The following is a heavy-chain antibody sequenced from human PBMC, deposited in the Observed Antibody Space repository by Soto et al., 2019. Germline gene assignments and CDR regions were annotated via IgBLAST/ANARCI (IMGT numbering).Heavy chain of an antibody. CDR3: AKVGGSGWYYYYGMDV. V-gene: IGHV3-30*18. Sequence: GGSLRLSCAASGFTFSSYGMHWVRQAPGKGLEWVAVISYDGSNKYYADSVKGRFTISRDNSKNTLYLQLNILRAEDTAVYYCAKVGGSGWYYYYGMDVWGQGTTVTVSS. J-gene: IGHJ6*02. D-gene: IGHD6-19*01. CDR1: GFTFSSYG. CDR2: ISYDGSNK.